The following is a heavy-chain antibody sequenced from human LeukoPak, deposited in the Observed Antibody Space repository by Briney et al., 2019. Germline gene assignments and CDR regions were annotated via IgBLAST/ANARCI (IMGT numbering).Heavy chain of an antibody. Sequence: ASVKVSCMASGYTFTGYYMHWVRQAPGQGLEWMGWINPNSGGTNYAQKFKGRVTMTRDTSISTAYMELSRLRSDDTAVYYCARVSPLLSLIEAFDIWGQGTMVTVSS. CDR3: ARVSPLLSLIEAFDI. CDR2: INPNSGGT. CDR1: GYTFTGYY. J-gene: IGHJ3*02. V-gene: IGHV1-2*02. D-gene: IGHD3-10*01.